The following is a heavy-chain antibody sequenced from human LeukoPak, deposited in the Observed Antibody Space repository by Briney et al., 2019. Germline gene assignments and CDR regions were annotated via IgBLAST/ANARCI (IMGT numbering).Heavy chain of an antibody. D-gene: IGHD3-16*01. J-gene: IGHJ4*02. V-gene: IGHV1-18*01. Sequence: EASVKVSCKASGYTFTSYGIKWVRQSPGQGLEWMGWISTYNGDTNYAQKLQGRVTMTTDTSTSTAYMELRSLRSDDTAVYYCARGSSYGFSMGYWGQGTLVTVSS. CDR1: GYTFTSYG. CDR2: ISTYNGDT. CDR3: ARGSSYGFSMGY.